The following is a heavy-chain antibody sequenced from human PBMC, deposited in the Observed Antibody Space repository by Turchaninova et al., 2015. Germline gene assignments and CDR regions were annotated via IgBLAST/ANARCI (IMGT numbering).Heavy chain of an antibody. D-gene: IGHD2-8*01. J-gene: IGHJ4*02. CDR1: GGSISPYY. CDR2: ISYSGST. V-gene: IGHV4-59*01. Sequence: TVSGGSISPYYWSWVRQPPGKVLEWIGYISYSGSTRYNPSLESRVTISLDTSKKQFSLKLRSVSAADTAVYYCARDVGCTPGVCYLQFDYWGQGTLVTVSS. CDR3: ARDVGCTPGVCYLQFDY.